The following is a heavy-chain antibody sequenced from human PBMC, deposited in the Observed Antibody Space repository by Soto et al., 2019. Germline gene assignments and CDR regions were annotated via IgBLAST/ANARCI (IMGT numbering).Heavy chain of an antibody. CDR3: ARSHFETDAFGV. Sequence: QVQLVESGGDVVQPGRSLTLSCSASAFTFSSYAMHWVRQAPGKGLEWVAVIWFDESNKYYTDSVKGRFAISRDNSKNTLYLQMSSQRAEDTAVHYCARSHFETDAFGVWGQVTQVTVSS. CDR1: AFTFSSYA. CDR2: IWFDESNK. J-gene: IGHJ3*01. D-gene: IGHD3-9*01. V-gene: IGHV3-33*01.